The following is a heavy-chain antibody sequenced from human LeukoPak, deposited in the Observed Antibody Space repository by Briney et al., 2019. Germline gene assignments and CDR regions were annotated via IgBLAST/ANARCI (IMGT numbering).Heavy chain of an antibody. Sequence: GASVKVSCKASGNTFTSYDINWVRQATGQGLEWMGWMNPISGNSGYAQKFQGRVTMTRNTSISTAYMELSSLRSEDTAVYYCTRVPSVRSGTYYYYMDVWGKGTTVTVSS. CDR2: MNPISGNS. CDR1: GNTFTSYD. CDR3: TRVPSVRSGTYYYYMDV. V-gene: IGHV1-8*01. J-gene: IGHJ6*03. D-gene: IGHD6-25*01.